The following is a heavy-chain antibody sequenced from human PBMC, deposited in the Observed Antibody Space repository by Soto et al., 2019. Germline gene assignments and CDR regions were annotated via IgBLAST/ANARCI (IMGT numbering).Heavy chain of an antibody. CDR3: ARVSGDIVVVTAAITFDY. J-gene: IGHJ4*02. V-gene: IGHV4-30-4*01. Sequence: SETLSLTCTVSGGSISSGDYYWSWIRQPPGKGLEWIGYIYYSGSTYYNPSLKSRVTISVDTSKNQFSLKLSSVTAADTAVYYCARVSGDIVVVTAAITFDYWGQGTLVTVSS. CDR1: GGSISSGDYY. D-gene: IGHD2-2*02. CDR2: IYYSGST.